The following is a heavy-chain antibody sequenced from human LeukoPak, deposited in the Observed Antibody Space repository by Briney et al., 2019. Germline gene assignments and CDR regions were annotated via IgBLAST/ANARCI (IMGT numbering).Heavy chain of an antibody. CDR3: TTVYLTGEGNDY. CDR2: IKSKTDGGTT. V-gene: IGHV3-15*07. CDR1: GFIFSNAW. Sequence: PGGSLRLSCAASGFIFSNAWMNRVRQAPGKGLEWVGRIKSKTDGGTTDYAAPVKGRFIISRDDSKNTLYLQMNSLKTEDTALYYCTTVYLTGEGNDYWGQGTLVTVSS. D-gene: IGHD3-9*01. J-gene: IGHJ4*02.